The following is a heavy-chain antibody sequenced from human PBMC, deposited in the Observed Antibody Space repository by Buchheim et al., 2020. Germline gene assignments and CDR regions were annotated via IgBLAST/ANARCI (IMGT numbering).Heavy chain of an antibody. J-gene: IGHJ4*02. CDR2: ISSSSSYI. Sequence: EVQVVESGGGLVKPGGSLRLSCAASGFTFSDYSMNWVRQAPGKGLEWVSSISSSSSYIYYADSVQGRFTISRDNANKSLYLQMNSLRAEDTAVYYCASLPRGYFDWQSDYWGQGTL. V-gene: IGHV3-21*01. CDR1: GFTFSDYS. D-gene: IGHD3-9*01. CDR3: ASLPRGYFDWQSDY.